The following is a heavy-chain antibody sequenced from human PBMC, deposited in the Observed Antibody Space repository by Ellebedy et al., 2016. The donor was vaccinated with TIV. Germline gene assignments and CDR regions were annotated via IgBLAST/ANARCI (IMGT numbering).Heavy chain of an antibody. J-gene: IGHJ3*01. CDR1: GYTFNNYS. CDR2: IDPSDDAT. D-gene: IGHD3-22*01. CDR3: ARRDRANAFDL. Sequence: ASVKVSCKASGYTFNNYSLHWVRQAPGQGLEWMGIIDPSDDATTYAQKFQGRVTMTSDTSTSSVYMELSSLRSEDTAVYYCARRDRANAFDLWGQGTMVTVSS. V-gene: IGHV1-46*02.